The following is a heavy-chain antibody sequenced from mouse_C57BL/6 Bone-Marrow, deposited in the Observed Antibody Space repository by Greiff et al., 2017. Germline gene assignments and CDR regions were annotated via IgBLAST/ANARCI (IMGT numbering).Heavy chain of an antibody. J-gene: IGHJ2*01. CDR1: GYTFTNYH. CDR2: INPNNGGT. Sequence: EVQLQQSGPELVKPGASVKLPCKASGYTFTNYHMDWVKQSHGKSLEWIGDINPNNGGTNYNQKFKGKATLTVDKSSSTAYMDLRSLTSEDTAVYYCARSGVHCGFDYWGQGTTLTVSS. D-gene: IGHD3-1*01. V-gene: IGHV1-18*01. CDR3: ARSGVHCGFDY.